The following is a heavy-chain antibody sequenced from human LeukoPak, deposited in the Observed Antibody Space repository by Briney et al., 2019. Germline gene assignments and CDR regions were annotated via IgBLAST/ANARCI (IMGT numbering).Heavy chain of an antibody. V-gene: IGHV3-53*01. CDR2: IYISGST. CDR3: AREVASTYNWFDP. D-gene: IGHD5/OR15-5a*01. J-gene: IGHJ5*02. Sequence: GGSLRLSCAASAFTFTSYAVHWVRQAPGKGLEWVSVIYISGSTYYADSVKGRFTISRDNSKNTLYLQMNSLRAEDTAVYYCAREVASTYNWFDPWGQGTLVTVSS. CDR1: AFTFTSYA.